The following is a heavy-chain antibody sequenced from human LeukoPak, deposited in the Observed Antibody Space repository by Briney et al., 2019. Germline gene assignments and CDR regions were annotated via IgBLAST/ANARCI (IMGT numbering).Heavy chain of an antibody. CDR1: GYTFTNYD. Sequence: GASVKVSCKASGYTFTNYDINWVRQAAGQGLEWMGWLSPNSGNTGYAQKFQGRVTMTRDMSTSTVYMELSSLRSEDTAVYYCARAGNSNFDYWGQGTLVTVSS. CDR2: LSPNSGNT. CDR3: ARAGNSNFDY. J-gene: IGHJ4*02. D-gene: IGHD4-23*01. V-gene: IGHV1-8*01.